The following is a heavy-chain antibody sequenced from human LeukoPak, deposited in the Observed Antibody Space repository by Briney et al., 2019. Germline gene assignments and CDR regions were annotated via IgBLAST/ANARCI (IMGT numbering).Heavy chain of an antibody. D-gene: IGHD5-12*01. CDR1: GGSISSYY. Sequence: PSETLSLTCTVSGGSISSYYWSWIRQPPGKGLEWIGYIYYSGSPNYNPSLKSRVTISVDTSKSQFSLKLSSVTAADTAVYYCARDGGYSGYDYPYNWFDPWGQGTLVTVSS. V-gene: IGHV4-59*01. CDR3: ARDGGYSGYDYPYNWFDP. CDR2: IYYSGSP. J-gene: IGHJ5*02.